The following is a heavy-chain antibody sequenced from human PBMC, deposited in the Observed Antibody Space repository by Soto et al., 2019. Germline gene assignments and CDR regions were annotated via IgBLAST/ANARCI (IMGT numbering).Heavy chain of an antibody. V-gene: IGHV3-30-3*01. J-gene: IGHJ4*02. D-gene: IGHD5-18*01. CDR1: GFTFSSYA. CDR2: ISYDGSNK. CDR3: ARSEWILQRIGPLDY. Sequence: PGGSLRLSCAASGFTFSSYAMHWVRQAPGKGLEWVAVISYDGSNKYYADSVKGRFTISRDNSKNTLYLQMNSLRAEDTAVYYCARSEWILQRIGPLDYWGQGTLVTVSS.